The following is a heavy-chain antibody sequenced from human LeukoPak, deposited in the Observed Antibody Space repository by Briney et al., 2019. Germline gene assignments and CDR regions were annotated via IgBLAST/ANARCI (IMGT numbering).Heavy chain of an antibody. CDR1: GYTFTGYY. CDR3: ARGDIVVVTASFDY. J-gene: IGHJ4*02. CDR2: INPNSGGT. Sequence: SVKVSCKASGYTFTGYYMHWVRRAPGQGLEWMGWINPNSGGTNYAQKFQGRVTMTRDTSISTAYMELSRLRSDDTAVYYCARGDIVVVTASFDYWGQGTLVTVSS. D-gene: IGHD2-21*02. V-gene: IGHV1-2*02.